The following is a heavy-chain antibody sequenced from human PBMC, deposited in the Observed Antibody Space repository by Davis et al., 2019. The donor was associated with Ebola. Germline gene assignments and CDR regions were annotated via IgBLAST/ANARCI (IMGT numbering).Heavy chain of an antibody. CDR2: INRDGSRT. J-gene: IGHJ4*02. CDR1: GFTVSSAW. V-gene: IGHV3-74*01. Sequence: GESLKISCAASGFTVSSAWMNWVRQGPGEGLVWVSRINRDGSRTNYADSVKGRFTISRDNAKNTLYLQMDSLRAEDTAVYFCVKDQGGNDEYWGRGTLVTVSS. D-gene: IGHD1-1*01. CDR3: VKDQGGNDEY.